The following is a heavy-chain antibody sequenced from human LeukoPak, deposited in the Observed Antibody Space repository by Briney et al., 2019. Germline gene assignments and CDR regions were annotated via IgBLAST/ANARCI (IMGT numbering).Heavy chain of an antibody. J-gene: IGHJ4*02. CDR2: IIPILGIA. V-gene: IGHV1-69*04. D-gene: IGHD6-6*01. CDR3: ARERRYSSSPIDY. CDR1: GGTFSSYA. Sequence: SVKVPCKASGGTFSSYAISWVRQAPGQGLEWMGRIIPILGIANYARKFQGRVTITADKSTSTAYMELSSLRSEDTAVYYCARERRYSSSPIDYWGQGTLVTVSS.